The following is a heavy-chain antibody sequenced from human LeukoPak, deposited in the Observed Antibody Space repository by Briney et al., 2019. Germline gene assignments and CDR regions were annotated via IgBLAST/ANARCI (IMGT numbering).Heavy chain of an antibody. CDR1: GFTFSTYW. CDR2: INTDASST. CDR3: ARDRGTYGVLNY. Sequence: RGSLRLSCVASGFTFSTYWMYWVRHAPGKGLVWVSRINTDASSTTYADSVKGRFTISRDNAKNTLYLQMNSLRAEDTAVYYCARDRGTYGVLNYWGQGTLVSVSS. D-gene: IGHD3-3*01. J-gene: IGHJ4*02. V-gene: IGHV3-74*01.